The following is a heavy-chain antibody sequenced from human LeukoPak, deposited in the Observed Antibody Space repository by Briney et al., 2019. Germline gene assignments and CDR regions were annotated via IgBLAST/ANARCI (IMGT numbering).Heavy chain of an antibody. CDR3: ARERDSYGLSPTFGY. J-gene: IGHJ4*02. CDR2: IYYSGST. CDR1: GASISSDY. D-gene: IGHD5-18*01. Sequence: SETLSLTCTVSGASISSDYWSWIRQPPGKGLEWIGYIYYSGSTNYNPSLKSRVTISVDTSKNQFSLKVSSVSAADTAIYYCARERDSYGLSPTFGYWGQGTLVTVSS. V-gene: IGHV4-59*01.